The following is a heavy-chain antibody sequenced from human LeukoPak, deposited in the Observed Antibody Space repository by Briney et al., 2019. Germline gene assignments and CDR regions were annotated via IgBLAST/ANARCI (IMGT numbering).Heavy chain of an antibody. D-gene: IGHD2-15*01. J-gene: IGHJ4*02. CDR1: GYTFTGYY. CDR3: ARYISYSSGGSCYSNYFDY. CDR2: INPNSGGT. V-gene: IGHV1-2*02. Sequence: ASVKVSCKASGYTFTGYYMHWVRQAPGQGLEWMGWINPNSGGTNYAQKFQGRVTMTRDTSISTAYMELSRLRSDDTAVYYCARYISYSSGGSCYSNYFDYWGQGTLVTVSS.